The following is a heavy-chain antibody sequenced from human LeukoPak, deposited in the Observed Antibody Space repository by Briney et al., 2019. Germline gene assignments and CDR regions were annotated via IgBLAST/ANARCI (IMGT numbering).Heavy chain of an antibody. D-gene: IGHD4-23*01. Sequence: SETLSLTCTVSGGSISSNYWSWIRQPPGKGLEWIASINYSGSTNDNPSLRSRVTISVDTSKKQFSLKLSSVTAADTAVYYCARNKNGGLGGWYFDLWGRGTLVSVSS. CDR1: GGSISSNY. CDR3: ARNKNGGLGGWYFDL. CDR2: INYSGST. J-gene: IGHJ2*01. V-gene: IGHV4-59*13.